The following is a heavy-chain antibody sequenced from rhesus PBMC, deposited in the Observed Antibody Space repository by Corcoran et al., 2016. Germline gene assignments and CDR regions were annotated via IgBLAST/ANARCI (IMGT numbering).Heavy chain of an antibody. CDR2: ISGSSGST. J-gene: IGHJ4*01. CDR1: GGSVSSSNW. Sequence: QVQLQESGPGLVKPSETLSLTCAVSGGSVSSSNWWSWIRQPPGKGLEWIGYISGSSGSTYYNPSLKSRVTISTATSKNQFSLKLNSVTAADTAVYYCARDRGSFVDFDYWGQGVLVTVSS. V-gene: IGHV4-65*01. D-gene: IGHD3-34*01. CDR3: ARDRGSFVDFDY.